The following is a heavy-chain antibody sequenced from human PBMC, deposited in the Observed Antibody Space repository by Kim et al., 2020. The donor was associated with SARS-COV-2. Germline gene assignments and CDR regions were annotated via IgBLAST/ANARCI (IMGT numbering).Heavy chain of an antibody. D-gene: IGHD2-21*01. Sequence: GGSLRLSCAASGFTFSSYAMSWVRQAPGKGLEWVSAISGSGGSTYYADSVKGRFTISRDNSKNTLYLQMNSLRAEDTAVYYCAKYLNPIPLIRRGLLFSAGDAFDIWGQGTMVTVSS. J-gene: IGHJ3*02. CDR1: GFTFSSYA. CDR3: AKYLNPIPLIRRGLLFSAGDAFDI. CDR2: ISGSGGST. V-gene: IGHV3-23*01.